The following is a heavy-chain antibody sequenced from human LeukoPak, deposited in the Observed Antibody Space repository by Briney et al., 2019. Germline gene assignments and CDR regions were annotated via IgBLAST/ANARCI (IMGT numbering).Heavy chain of an antibody. V-gene: IGHV3-23*01. CDR3: ARSSGYGYFDY. Sequence: GGSLRLSCAASEFTFSSYAMSWVRQAPGKGLEWVSTISNSGGSTYYADSVKGRFTISTDNSKNKLYLQMNSLRAEDTAVYYCARSSGYGYFDYWGQGALVTVSS. CDR1: EFTFSSYA. J-gene: IGHJ4*02. CDR2: ISNSGGST. D-gene: IGHD5-12*01.